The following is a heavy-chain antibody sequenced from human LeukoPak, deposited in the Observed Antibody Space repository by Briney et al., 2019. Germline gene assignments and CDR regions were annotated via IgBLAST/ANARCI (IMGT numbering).Heavy chain of an antibody. J-gene: IGHJ4*02. Sequence: GGSLRLSCTASGLILIDSAMTWVRPAPGKGLEWVSAISSSGGDTIYTSPVKGRFTISRDNSKNTLYLQMNSLRAEDTAIYYCAKGGNSAPLDYWGQGTLVTVSS. CDR3: AKGGNSAPLDY. CDR2: ISSSGGDT. CDR1: GLILIDSA. D-gene: IGHD1-7*01. V-gene: IGHV3-23*01.